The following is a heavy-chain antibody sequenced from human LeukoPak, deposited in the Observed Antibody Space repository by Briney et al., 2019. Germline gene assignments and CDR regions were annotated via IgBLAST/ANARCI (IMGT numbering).Heavy chain of an antibody. V-gene: IGHV3-48*03. CDR3: AELGITMIGGV. Sequence: GSLRLSCAASGFTFSSYEMNWVRQAPGKGLEWVSYISSSGSTIYYADSVKGRLTISRDNAKNSLYLQMNSLRAEDTAVYYCAELGITMIGGVWGKGTTVTISS. CDR1: GFTFSSYE. CDR2: ISSSGSTI. D-gene: IGHD3-10*02. J-gene: IGHJ6*04.